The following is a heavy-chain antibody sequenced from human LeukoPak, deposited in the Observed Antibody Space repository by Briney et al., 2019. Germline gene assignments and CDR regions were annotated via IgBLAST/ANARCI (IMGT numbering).Heavy chain of an antibody. D-gene: IGHD3-10*01. J-gene: IGHJ3*02. V-gene: IGHV3-23*01. CDR2: ISGLGGST. CDR1: GLTLSSYA. Sequence: GGSLRLSCAASGLTLSSYAMWGVSQAPTKGLAWVSGISGLGGSTYYADFVTGRDTISRDNSKNTLYLQMNSLKAEDTAVYYCAKDFYGAGVVGAFDIWGEGTMVTVSS. CDR3: AKDFYGAGVVGAFDI.